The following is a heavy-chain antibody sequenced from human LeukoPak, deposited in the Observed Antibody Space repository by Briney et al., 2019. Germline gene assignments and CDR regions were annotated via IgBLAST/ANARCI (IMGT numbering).Heavy chain of an antibody. J-gene: IGHJ4*02. Sequence: GSLRLSCAAAGFTVSTSAMSWVRQAPGKGLEWVSGISGSGGGTYYADSVKGRFSISRDNAKNSLYLQMNSLRAEDTAVYYCARDLWGDSSGYHDYWGQGTLVTVSS. CDR2: ISGSGGGT. V-gene: IGHV3-23*01. CDR1: GFTVSTSA. CDR3: ARDLWGDSSGYHDY. D-gene: IGHD3-22*01.